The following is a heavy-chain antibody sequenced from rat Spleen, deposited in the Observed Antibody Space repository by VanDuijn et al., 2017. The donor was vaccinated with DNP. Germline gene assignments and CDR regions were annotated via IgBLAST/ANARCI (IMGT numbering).Heavy chain of an antibody. D-gene: IGHD1-4*01. CDR2: INSAGST. V-gene: IGHV3-3*01. Sequence: EVQLQESGPGLVKPSQSLSLTCSVTGYSITSSYRWNWIRKFPGNKLEWMGYINSAGSTNYNPSLKSRISITRDISKNQLFLQLNSVTTEDTSTYYCARWRPGYNYFDYWGQGVMVTVSS. CDR3: ARWRPGYNYFDY. J-gene: IGHJ2*01. CDR1: GYSITSSYR.